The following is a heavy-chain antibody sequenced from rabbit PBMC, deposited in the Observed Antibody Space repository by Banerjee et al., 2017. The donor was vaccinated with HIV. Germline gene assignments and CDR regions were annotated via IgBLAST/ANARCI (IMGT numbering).Heavy chain of an antibody. CDR3: ARADSDGNGGYGYGAGFNL. Sequence: QSLEESGGDLVKPGASLTLTCTASGFSFSSNPLCWVRQAPGKGLEWIACIYVGSSGTTYYASWAKGRFTISKTSSTTVTLQMTSLTAADTATYFCARADSDGNGGYGYGAGFNLWGPGTLVTVS. J-gene: IGHJ4*01. D-gene: IGHD6-1*01. CDR1: GFSFSSNP. CDR2: IYVGSSGTT. V-gene: IGHV1S40*01.